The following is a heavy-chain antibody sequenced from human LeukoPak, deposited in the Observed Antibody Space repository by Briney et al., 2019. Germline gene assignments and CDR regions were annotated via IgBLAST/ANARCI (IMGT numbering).Heavy chain of an antibody. CDR2: IGTSGNPI. CDR1: GFTFSGYI. D-gene: IGHD6-19*01. J-gene: IGHJ4*02. CDR3: ARDQWLDY. V-gene: IGHV3-48*01. Sequence: PGGSLRLSCGASGFTFSGYIMNWVRQAPGKGLEWVSFIGTSGNPIYYADSVKGRFTVSRDNAKNSLYLQMNSLRAEDTAVYYCARDQWLDYGGKGTLVTVSS.